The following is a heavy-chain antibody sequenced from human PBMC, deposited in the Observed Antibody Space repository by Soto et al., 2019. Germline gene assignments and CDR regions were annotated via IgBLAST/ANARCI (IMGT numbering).Heavy chain of an antibody. Sequence: ASVKVSCKASGYTFTSYYMHWVRQAPGQGLEWMGIINPSGGSTSYAQKFQGRVTMTRDTSTSTVYMELSSLRSEDMAVYYCAREGYDSSGYYYFDYWGQGTLVTVSS. J-gene: IGHJ4*02. CDR3: AREGYDSSGYYYFDY. V-gene: IGHV1-46*01. D-gene: IGHD3-22*01. CDR1: GYTFTSYY. CDR2: INPSGGST.